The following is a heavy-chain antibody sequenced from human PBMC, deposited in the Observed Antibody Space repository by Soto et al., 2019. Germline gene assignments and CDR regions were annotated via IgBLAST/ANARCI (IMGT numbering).Heavy chain of an antibody. CDR2: IYYSGFT. CDR1: XGSISSGGYS. Sequence: PSETLSXTCXVSXGSISSGGYSWSWIRQPPGKGLEWIGYIYYSGFTYYNPSLKSRVTISVDTSKNQFSLKLSSVTAADTAVYYCARSVFPWGQGTLVTVSS. CDR3: ARSVFP. J-gene: IGHJ5*02. V-gene: IGHV4-31*03.